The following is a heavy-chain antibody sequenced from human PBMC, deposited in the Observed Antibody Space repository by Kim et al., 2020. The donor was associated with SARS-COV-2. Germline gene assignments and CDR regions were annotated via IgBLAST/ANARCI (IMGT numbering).Heavy chain of an antibody. J-gene: IGHJ4*02. Sequence: SVKGRFTISRDNSKNTLFLQMSGLRAEDTAVYYCVKSNYLNHLPPERFAYWGQGTLVTVPS. D-gene: IGHD3-10*01. CDR3: VKSNYLNHLPPERFAY. V-gene: IGHV3-64D*09.